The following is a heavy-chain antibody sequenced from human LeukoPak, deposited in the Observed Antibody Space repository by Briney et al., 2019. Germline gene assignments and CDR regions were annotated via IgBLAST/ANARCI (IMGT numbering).Heavy chain of an antibody. CDR3: ARGPRDGSGSSYFQH. J-gene: IGHJ1*01. V-gene: IGHV1-2*02. CDR2: INPNSGGT. D-gene: IGHD3-10*01. Sequence: GASVKVSCKASGYTFTGYYMHWVRQAPGQGLEWMGWINPNSGGTNYAQKFQGRVTMTRDTSISTAYMELSSLTSEDTAVYYCARGPRDGSGSSYFQHWGQGTLVTVSS. CDR1: GYTFTGYY.